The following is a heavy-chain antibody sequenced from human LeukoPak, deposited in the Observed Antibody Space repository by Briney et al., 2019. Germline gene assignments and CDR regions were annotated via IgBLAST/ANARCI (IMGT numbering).Heavy chain of an antibody. CDR3: ARDREGYSSSSGIDY. V-gene: IGHV1-18*01. CDR1: GYTFTSYG. J-gene: IGHJ4*02. D-gene: IGHD6-6*01. Sequence: SVKVSCKASGYTFTSYGISWVRQAPGQGLEWMGWISAYNGNTNYAQKLQGRVTMTTDTSTSTAYMELRSLRSDDTAVYYCARDREGYSSSSGIDYWGQGTLVTVSS. CDR2: ISAYNGNT.